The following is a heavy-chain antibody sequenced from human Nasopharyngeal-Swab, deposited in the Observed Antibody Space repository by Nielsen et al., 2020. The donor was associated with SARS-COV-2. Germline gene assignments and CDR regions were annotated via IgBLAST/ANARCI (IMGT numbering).Heavy chain of an antibody. CDR2: ISWNSGSI. CDR1: GFTFDDYA. D-gene: IGHD6-19*01. J-gene: IGHJ4*02. CDR3: AKDTDPVAGPFDY. V-gene: IGHV3-9*01. Sequence: SLKISCAASGFTFDDYAMHWVRQAPGKGLKWVSGISWNSGSIGYADSVKGRFTISRDNAKNSLYLQMNSLRAEDTALYYCAKDTDPVAGPFDYWGQGTLVTVSS.